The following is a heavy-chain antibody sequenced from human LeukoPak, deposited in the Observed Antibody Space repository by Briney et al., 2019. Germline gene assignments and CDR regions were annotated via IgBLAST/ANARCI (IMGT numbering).Heavy chain of an antibody. V-gene: IGHV4-59*01. D-gene: IGHD2-15*01. CDR2: IYYGGNT. CDR3: ARYYCSSGSCSYFDY. J-gene: IGHJ4*02. Sequence: SETLSLTCTVSGGSISSYYWSWIRQPPGKGLEWIGYIYYGGNTKYNPSLKSRVAISVDTSNNQFSLKLSSVTAADTAVYYCARYYCSSGSCSYFDYWGQGTLVTVSS. CDR1: GGSISSYY.